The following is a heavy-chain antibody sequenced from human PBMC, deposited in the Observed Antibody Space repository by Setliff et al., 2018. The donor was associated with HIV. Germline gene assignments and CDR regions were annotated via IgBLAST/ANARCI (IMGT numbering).Heavy chain of an antibody. D-gene: IGHD4-17*01. V-gene: IGHV4-39*01. CDR3: ARQSVRHDAFDI. J-gene: IGHJ3*02. CDR1: GGSISSSSYY. CDR2: IYYSGST. Sequence: PSETLSLTCTVSGGSISSSSYYWGWIRQPPGKGLEWIGSIYYSGSTYYNPSLKSRVTISVDTSKNQFSLKLSSVTAADTAVYHCARQSVRHDAFDIWGQGTMVTVSS.